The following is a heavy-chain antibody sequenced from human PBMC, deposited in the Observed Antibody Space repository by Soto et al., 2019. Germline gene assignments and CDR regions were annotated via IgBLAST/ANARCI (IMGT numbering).Heavy chain of an antibody. CDR1: GGSISSGGYS. CDR2: IYHSGST. CDR3: ARAPPDCSGGSCYSGESYGMDV. J-gene: IGHJ6*02. D-gene: IGHD2-15*01. V-gene: IGHV4-30-2*01. Sequence: SETLSLTCAVSGGSISSGGYSWSWIRQPPGKGLEWIGYIYHSGSTYYNPSLKSRVTISVDRSKNQFSLKLSSVTAADTAVYYCARAPPDCSGGSCYSGESYGMDVWGQGTTVTV.